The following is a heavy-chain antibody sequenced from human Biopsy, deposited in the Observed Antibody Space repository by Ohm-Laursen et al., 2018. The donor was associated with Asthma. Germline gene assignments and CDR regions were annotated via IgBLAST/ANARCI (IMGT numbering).Heavy chain of an antibody. V-gene: IGHV4-39*02. CDR3: ARAVSSSSYWYCDL. J-gene: IGHJ2*01. Sequence: SETLSLTCIVSGDAMSTSGSYWGWIRQSPGKGLEWIGSIYYSGRTYYNPSLESRVTISADTSKNHFSLKVTSVTAADTAVYYCARAVSSSSYWYCDLWGRGDLVTVSS. CDR1: GDAMSTSGSY. D-gene: IGHD6-6*01. CDR2: IYYSGRT.